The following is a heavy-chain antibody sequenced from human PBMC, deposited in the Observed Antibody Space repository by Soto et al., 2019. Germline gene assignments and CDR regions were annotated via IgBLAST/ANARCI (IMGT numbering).Heavy chain of an antibody. D-gene: IGHD2-15*01. J-gene: IGHJ5*02. Sequence: QVQLVQSGAEVKKPGASVKVSCKASGYTFTTHGISWVRQAPGQGLEWMGWVSGDNGHTNYAQSPQGRVTMTTDTSTNTAYMELRSLRSDATAVYYCARDLGYCRSGTCYREWFDPWGQGTLVTVSS. CDR2: VSGDNGHT. CDR1: GYTFTTHG. V-gene: IGHV1-18*01. CDR3: ARDLGYCRSGTCYREWFDP.